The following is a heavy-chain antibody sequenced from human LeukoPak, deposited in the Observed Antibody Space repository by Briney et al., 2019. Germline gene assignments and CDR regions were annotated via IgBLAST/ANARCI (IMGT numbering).Heavy chain of an antibody. Sequence: GSLRLSCAASGFSVSNNYMSWVRQAPGKAPEWVSVVFSGGKTFYADSVKGRFTISRDNSINTLFLETNSLGLDDAAVYYCARHTPSTFDLWGQGVVVTVSA. V-gene: IGHV3-66*02. CDR3: ARHTPSTFDL. CDR1: GFSVSNNY. J-gene: IGHJ5*02. CDR2: VFSGGKT.